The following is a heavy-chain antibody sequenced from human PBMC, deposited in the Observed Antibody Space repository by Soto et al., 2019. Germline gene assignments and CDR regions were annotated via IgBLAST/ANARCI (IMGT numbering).Heavy chain of an antibody. J-gene: IGHJ4*02. CDR1: GDSITSNSYF. D-gene: IGHD3-22*01. Sequence: PSETLSLTCTVSGDSITSNSYFWAWIRQPPGKGLEWIGSIYYSGTTYYNPSLKSRVTIFVDRSKNQFSLKLSSVTAADTAVYYCARTSGYYLYDYWGQGTLVTVSS. CDR3: ARTSGYYLYDY. CDR2: IYYSGTT. V-gene: IGHV4-39*01.